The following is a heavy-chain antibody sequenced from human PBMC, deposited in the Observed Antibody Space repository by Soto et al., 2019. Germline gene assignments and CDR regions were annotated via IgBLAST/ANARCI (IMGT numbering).Heavy chain of an antibody. CDR2: INPNSGGT. J-gene: IGHJ5*02. Sequence: ASVKVSCKASGYTFTGYYMHWVRQAPGQGLEWMGWINPNSGGTNYAQKFQGRVTMTRDTSISTAYMELSRLRSDDTAVYYCARVRSSGWYWFDPWGQGTLVTVSS. D-gene: IGHD6-19*01. CDR3: ARVRSSGWYWFDP. V-gene: IGHV1-2*02. CDR1: GYTFTGYY.